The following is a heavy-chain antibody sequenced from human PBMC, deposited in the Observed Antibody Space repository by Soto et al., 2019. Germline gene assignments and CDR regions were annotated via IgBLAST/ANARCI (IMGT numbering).Heavy chain of an antibody. CDR3: ARDRAYCGGDCYRKTNWFDP. J-gene: IGHJ5*02. Sequence: SETLSLTCTVSGGSISSSSYYWGWIRQPPGKGLEWIGSIYYSGSTYYNPSLKSRVTISVDTSKNQFSLKLSSVTAADTAVYYCARDRAYCGGDCYRKTNWFDPWGQGTLVTVSS. V-gene: IGHV4-39*02. D-gene: IGHD2-21*02. CDR2: IYYSGST. CDR1: GGSISSSSYY.